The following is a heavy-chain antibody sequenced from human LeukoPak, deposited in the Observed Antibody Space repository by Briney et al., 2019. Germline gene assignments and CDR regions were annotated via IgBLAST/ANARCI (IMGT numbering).Heavy chain of an antibody. Sequence: GASVKVSCKVSGYTLTELSMHWVRQAPGKGLEWMGGFDPEDGETIYAQKFQGRVTMTEDTSTDTAYMELSSLRSEDTAVYYCARSYYDFWSGYSRLELDWFDPWGQGTLVTVSS. CDR2: FDPEDGET. V-gene: IGHV1-24*01. CDR3: ARSYYDFWSGYSRLELDWFDP. J-gene: IGHJ5*02. CDR1: GYTLTELS. D-gene: IGHD3-3*01.